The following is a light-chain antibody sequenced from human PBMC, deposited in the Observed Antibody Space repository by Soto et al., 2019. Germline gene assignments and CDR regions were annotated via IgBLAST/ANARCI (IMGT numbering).Light chain of an antibody. CDR1: QSGSKY. CDR3: QQRSNWPIT. J-gene: IGKJ5*01. Sequence: EIVLTQSPATLSLSPGERATLSCRSSQSGSKYFACYQQKTGRAPRPLIYDASSRVTSIPARCIGSGSGTDFTLTISSLEPEDFAIYYCQQRSNWPITFGQGTRLEIK. V-gene: IGKV3-11*01. CDR2: DAS.